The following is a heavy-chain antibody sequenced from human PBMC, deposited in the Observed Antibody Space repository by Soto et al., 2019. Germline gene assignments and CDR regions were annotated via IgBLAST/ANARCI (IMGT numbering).Heavy chain of an antibody. CDR1: GYTFTSYD. CDR3: ASGWYYGSGSPFDP. Sequence: QVQLVQSGAEVKKPGASVKVSCKASGYTFTSYDINWVRQATGQGLEWMGWMNPNSGNTGYAQKLQGRVTMTRNTSISTAYMELRSLRSEDTAVYYCASGWYYGSGSPFDPWGQGTLVTVPS. D-gene: IGHD3-10*01. J-gene: IGHJ5*02. V-gene: IGHV1-8*01. CDR2: MNPNSGNT.